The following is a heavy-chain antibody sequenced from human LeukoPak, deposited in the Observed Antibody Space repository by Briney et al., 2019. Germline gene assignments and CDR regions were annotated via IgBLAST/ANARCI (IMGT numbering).Heavy chain of an antibody. D-gene: IGHD3-10*01. CDR2: IYYSGST. CDR1: GGSISSSSYY. Sequence: SETLSLTCTVSGGSISSSSYYWGWIRQPPGKGLEWIGSIYYSGSTYYNPSLKSRVTISVDTSKNQFSLKLSSVTAADTAVYYCARGPELGSLDHWSQGTLVTVSS. J-gene: IGHJ4*02. CDR3: ARGPELGSLDH. V-gene: IGHV4-39*07.